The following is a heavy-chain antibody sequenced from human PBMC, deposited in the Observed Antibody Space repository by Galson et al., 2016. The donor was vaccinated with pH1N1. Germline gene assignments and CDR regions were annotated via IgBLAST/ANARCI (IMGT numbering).Heavy chain of an antibody. J-gene: IGHJ6*02. D-gene: IGHD3-10*01. CDR2: ISYDGNNA. CDR3: AKDGGTGSGKHSAFGMTV. CDR1: GFTYRRSG. V-gene: IGHV3-30*19. Sequence: SRRLACAVSGFTYRRSGMHWVRQAPGKGLEGVAIISYDGNNAYHGDSVRGRFTISRDNSKNTLYLDMNSLRPEDTAVYYCAKDGGTGSGKHSAFGMTVWGQGTTVTVSS.